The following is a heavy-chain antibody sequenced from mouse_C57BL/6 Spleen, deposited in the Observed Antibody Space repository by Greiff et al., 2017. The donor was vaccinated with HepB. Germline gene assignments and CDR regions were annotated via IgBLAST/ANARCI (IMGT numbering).Heavy chain of an antibody. CDR2: ISDGGSYT. CDR1: GFTFSSYA. V-gene: IGHV5-4*03. J-gene: IGHJ2*01. Sequence: EVKVVESGGGLVKPGGSLKLSCAASGFTFSSYAMSWVRQTPEKRLEWVATISDGGSYTYYPDNVKGRFTISRDNAKNNLYLQMSHLKSEDTAMYYCARVGSSFYYFDYWGQGTTLTVSS. D-gene: IGHD1-1*01. CDR3: ARVGSSFYYFDY.